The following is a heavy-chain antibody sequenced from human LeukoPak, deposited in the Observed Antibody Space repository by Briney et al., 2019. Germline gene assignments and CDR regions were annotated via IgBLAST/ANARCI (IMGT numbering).Heavy chain of an antibody. J-gene: IGHJ4*02. CDR2: IIPIFGTA. D-gene: IGHD3-16*02. CDR3: ARGLGELSFDLCY. Sequence: SVKVSCKASGGTFISYAISWVGQAPGKGLEWMGGIIPIFGTANYPRKFQGRVTITADKSTSTAYMELSSLRSEDTAVYYCARGLGELSFDLCYWGQGTLVTVSS. V-gene: IGHV1-69*06. CDR1: GGTFISYA.